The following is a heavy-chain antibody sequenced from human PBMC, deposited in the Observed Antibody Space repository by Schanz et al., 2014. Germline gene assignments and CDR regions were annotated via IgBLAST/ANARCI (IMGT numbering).Heavy chain of an antibody. D-gene: IGHD3-3*01. CDR1: GYSISRSNW. V-gene: IGHV4-28*01. CDR2: IYYSGAT. CDR3: ARRVENSIFGVVIHDGFDP. Sequence: QVQLQESGPGLVKPSDTLSLTCAVSGYSISRSNWWGWIRQPPGKGLEWIGYIYYSGATNYNPSLKRRVPLSVDTTKNRFSPKLPSVTAADTALYYCARRVENSIFGVVIHDGFDPWGQGTLVTISS. J-gene: IGHJ5*02.